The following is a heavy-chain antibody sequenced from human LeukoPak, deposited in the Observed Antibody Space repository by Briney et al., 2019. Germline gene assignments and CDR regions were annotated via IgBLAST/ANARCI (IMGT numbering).Heavy chain of an antibody. CDR3: AREPYYYDSSGYLPSAFDI. Sequence: SETLSLTCTVSGGSISSGDYYWSWIRQPPGKGLEWIGYICYSGSTYYNPSLKSRVTISVDTSKNQFSLKLSSVTAADTAVYYCAREPYYYDSSGYLPSAFDIWGQGTMVTVSS. V-gene: IGHV4-30-4*08. J-gene: IGHJ3*02. D-gene: IGHD3-22*01. CDR1: GGSISSGDYY. CDR2: ICYSGST.